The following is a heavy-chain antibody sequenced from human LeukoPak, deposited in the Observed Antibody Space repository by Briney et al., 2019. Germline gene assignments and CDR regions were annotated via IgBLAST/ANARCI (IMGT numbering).Heavy chain of an antibody. CDR1: GFTFSSYG. CDR2: ISYDGSNK. V-gene: IGHV3-30*03. CDR3: ARSYYYFDY. J-gene: IGHJ4*02. Sequence: GRSLRLSCAASGFTFSSYGMRWVRQAPGKGLEWVAVISYDGSNKYYADSVKGRFTISRDNSKNTLYLQMNSLRAEDTAVYYCARSYYYFDYWGQGTLVTVSS. D-gene: IGHD1-26*01.